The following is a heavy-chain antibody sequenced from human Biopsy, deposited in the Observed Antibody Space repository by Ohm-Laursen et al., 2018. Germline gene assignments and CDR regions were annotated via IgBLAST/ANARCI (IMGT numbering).Heavy chain of an antibody. V-gene: IGHV1-8*01. D-gene: IGHD3-10*01. CDR3: ARGRNPVWFGEDLDY. CDR2: MNPNSGNT. Sequence: SVKVSCNVSGYTFTSYEINWVRQATGQGLEWMGWMNPNSGNTGYAQKFQGRVTMTRNTSISTAYMEVSSLRSEDTAVYYCARGRNPVWFGEDLDYWGQGTPVTVSS. J-gene: IGHJ4*02. CDR1: GYTFTSYE.